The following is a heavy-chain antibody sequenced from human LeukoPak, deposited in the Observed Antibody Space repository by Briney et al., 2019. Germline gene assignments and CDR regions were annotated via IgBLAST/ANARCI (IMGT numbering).Heavy chain of an antibody. CDR1: GGSISSYY. CDR2: NYTSGST. CDR3: ARERMGQGVVVPAATFSWFDP. J-gene: IGHJ5*02. V-gene: IGHV4-4*07. Sequence: SETLSLTCTVSGGSISSYYWSWIRQPAGKGLEWIGRNYTSGSTNYNPSLKSRVTMSVDTSKNQFSLKLSSVTAADTAVYYCARERMGQGVVVPAATFSWFDPWGQGTLVTVSS. D-gene: IGHD2-2*01.